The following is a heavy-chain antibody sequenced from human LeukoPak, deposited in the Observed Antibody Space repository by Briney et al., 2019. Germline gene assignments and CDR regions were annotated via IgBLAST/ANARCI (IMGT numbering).Heavy chain of an antibody. D-gene: IGHD5-18*01. V-gene: IGHV3-23*01. CDR1: GFSFSNYD. CDR3: ANLPSTKYPYGQNYGYLFNY. CDR2: ISTSGDTT. Sequence: GESLTLPCTISGFSFSNYDISWIRQPPGKGLEWVSAISTSGDTTLYAYSTMGRFTISRDNSKNTLFLQMNSLGAEDTAVYYCANLPSTKYPYGQNYGYLFNYWGQGTLVTFSS. J-gene: IGHJ4*02.